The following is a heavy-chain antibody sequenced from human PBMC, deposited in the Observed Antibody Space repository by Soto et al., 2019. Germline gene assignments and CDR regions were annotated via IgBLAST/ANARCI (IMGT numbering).Heavy chain of an antibody. CDR3: ARVKRYCSGGSCPFDY. CDR2: IYYSGST. Sequence: SETLSLTCTVSGGSISSYYWSWIRQPPGKGLEWVGYIYYSGSTNYNPSPKSRVTISVDTSKNQFSLKLSSVTAADTAVYYCARVKRYCSGGSCPFDYWGQGTLVTVSS. J-gene: IGHJ4*02. D-gene: IGHD2-15*01. CDR1: GGSISSYY. V-gene: IGHV4-59*01.